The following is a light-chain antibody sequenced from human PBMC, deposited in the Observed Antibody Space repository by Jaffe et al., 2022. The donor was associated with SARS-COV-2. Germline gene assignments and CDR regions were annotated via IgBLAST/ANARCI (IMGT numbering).Light chain of an antibody. CDR1: QSILYSSNNKNY. J-gene: IGKJ4*01. CDR2: WAS. V-gene: IGKV4-1*01. Sequence: DIVMTQSPDSLAVSLGERATINCKSSQSILYSSNNKNYLAWYQQKPGQPPKLLIYWASTRESGVPDRFRGSGSGTDFTLTISSLQAEDVAVYYCQQYFGTPLTFGGGTKVEI. CDR3: QQYFGTPLT.